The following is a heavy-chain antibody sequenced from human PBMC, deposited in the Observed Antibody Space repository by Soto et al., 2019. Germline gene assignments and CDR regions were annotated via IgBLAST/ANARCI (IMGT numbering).Heavy chain of an antibody. J-gene: IGHJ4*02. CDR2: ISYDGSNK. D-gene: IGHD1-26*01. Sequence: QVQLVESGGGVVQPGRSLRLSCAASGFTFSSYGMHWVRQAPGKGLEWVAVISYDGSNKYYADSVKGRFTISRDNSKNTLYLQMNSLRAEDTAVYYCAKDRIVGATTGYFDYWGQGTLVTVSS. CDR3: AKDRIVGATTGYFDY. V-gene: IGHV3-30*18. CDR1: GFTFSSYG.